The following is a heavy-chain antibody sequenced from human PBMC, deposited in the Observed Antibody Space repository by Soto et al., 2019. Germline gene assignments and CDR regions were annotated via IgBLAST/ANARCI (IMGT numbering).Heavy chain of an antibody. V-gene: IGHV6-1*01. CDR3: ARESLRGNYGMDV. J-gene: IGHJ6*02. CDR1: GYSVCSNSAS. D-gene: IGHD1-26*01. CDR2: TYYMCKWYN. Sequence: SQTLSLTCAIGGYSVCSNSASWNWIRQSPSRVLGLLGRTYYMCKWYNDYAGSVKSRRTINPDRSKNQFSLQLNSVTPEATAVYYCARESLRGNYGMDVWGQGTTVTV.